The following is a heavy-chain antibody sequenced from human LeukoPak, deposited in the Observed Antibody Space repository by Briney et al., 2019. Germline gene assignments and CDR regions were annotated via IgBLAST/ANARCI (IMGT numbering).Heavy chain of an antibody. D-gene: IGHD3-10*01. J-gene: IGHJ4*02. CDR3: AIPLHSSSRGHVGFDY. V-gene: IGHV3-7*01. CDR2: IKQDGSEK. Sequence: GGSLRLSCAASGFTFSSYWMTWVRQAPGKGLEWATNIKQDGSEKYYVDSVRGRVTISRDNAKNSLYLQMNSLRAEDTAVYYCAIPLHSSSRGHVGFDYWGQGALVTVSS. CDR1: GFTFSSYW.